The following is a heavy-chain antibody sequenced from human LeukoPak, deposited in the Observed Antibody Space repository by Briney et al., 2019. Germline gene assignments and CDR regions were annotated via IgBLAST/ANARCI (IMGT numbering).Heavy chain of an antibody. V-gene: IGHV3-7*03. Sequence: GGSLRLSCAASGFTFSNYWMSWVRQAPGKGLEWVANIKQDGSEKYYVDSVKGRFTISRDNAKNSLYLQMNSLRADDTAVYYCAKEYSGSFSPFPSYFDYWGQGTLVTVSS. CDR1: GFTFSNYW. J-gene: IGHJ4*02. D-gene: IGHD1-26*01. CDR2: IKQDGSEK. CDR3: AKEYSGSFSPFPSYFDY.